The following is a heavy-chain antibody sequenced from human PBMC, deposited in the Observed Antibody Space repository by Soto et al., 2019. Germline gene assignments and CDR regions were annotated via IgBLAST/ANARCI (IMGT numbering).Heavy chain of an antibody. D-gene: IGHD6-13*01. J-gene: IGHJ4*02. CDR2: ISYDGSNK. CDR3: AKVQIAAAGTPYYFDY. V-gene: IGHV3-30*18. CDR1: GFTFSSYG. Sequence: LRLSCAASGFTFSSYGMHWVRQAPGKGLEWVAVISYDGSNKYYADSVKGRFTISRDNSKNTLYLQMNSLRAEDTAVYYCAKVQIAAAGTPYYFDYWGQGTLVTVSS.